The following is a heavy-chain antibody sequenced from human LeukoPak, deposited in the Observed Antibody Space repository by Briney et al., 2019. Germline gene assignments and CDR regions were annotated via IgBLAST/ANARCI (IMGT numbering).Heavy chain of an antibody. J-gene: IGHJ4*02. V-gene: IGHV4-4*02. CDR3: ARSFKVGALDY. CDR1: GGSISSSNW. Sequence: PSETLSLTCAVSGGSISSSNWWSWVRQPPGKGLEWIGEIYHSGSTNYNPSLKSRVTLSVDKSKNQFSLKLSSVTAADTAVYYCARSFKVGALDYWGQGTLVTVSS. D-gene: IGHD1-26*01. CDR2: IYHSGST.